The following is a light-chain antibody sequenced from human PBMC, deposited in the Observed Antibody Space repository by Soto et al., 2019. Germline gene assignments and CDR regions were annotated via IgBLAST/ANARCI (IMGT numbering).Light chain of an antibody. CDR3: QQYGSSPPYT. CDR2: GAS. V-gene: IGKV3-20*01. CDR1: HSVSSSY. J-gene: IGKJ3*01. Sequence: EIGVTQSPGTLSLSPGERATLSCRASHSVSSSYLAWYQQKPGQAPRLLIYGASSRATGIPDRFSGSGSGTDLTLTISRVEPGDCAVYYCQQYGSSPPYTFGPGTKVDIK.